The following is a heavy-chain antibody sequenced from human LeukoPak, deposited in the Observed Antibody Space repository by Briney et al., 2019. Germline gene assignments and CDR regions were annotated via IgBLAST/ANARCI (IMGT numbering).Heavy chain of an antibody. CDR2: ISGSGDNT. D-gene: IGHD3-22*01. J-gene: IGHJ4*02. CDR1: GFTFSSYA. V-gene: IGHV3-23*01. CDR3: AKGSYYDSSGSFYFDS. Sequence: GGSLRLSCAASGFTFSSYAMSWVRQAPGKGLEWVSGISGSGDNTYYADSVKGRFTISRDNSKNTLYVQVNSLGTEDTAAYYCAKGSYYDSSGSFYFDSWGQGTLVTVSS.